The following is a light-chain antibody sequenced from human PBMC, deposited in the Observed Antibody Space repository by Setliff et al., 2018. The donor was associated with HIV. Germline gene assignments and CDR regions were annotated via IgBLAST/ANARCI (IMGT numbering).Light chain of an antibody. Sequence: QSALTQPASVSGFPGQSITISCSGTSSDVGGYNYVSWYQQHPGKAPKLIICDVTKRPSGVPNRFSGSKSGNTASLTISGLQAEDEADYYCTSYTSSNTFLFGGGT. V-gene: IGLV2-14*01. CDR2: DVT. J-gene: IGLJ2*01. CDR3: TSYTSSNTFL. CDR1: SSDVGGYNY.